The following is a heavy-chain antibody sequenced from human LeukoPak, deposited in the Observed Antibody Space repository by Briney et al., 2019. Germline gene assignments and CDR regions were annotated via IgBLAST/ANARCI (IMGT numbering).Heavy chain of an antibody. CDR1: GFTFSSYA. V-gene: IGHV3-30-3*01. J-gene: IGHJ5*02. Sequence: PGGSLRLSCAASGFTFSSYAMHWVRQAPGKGLGWVAVISYDGSNKYYADSVKGRFTISRDNSKNTLYLQMNSLRAEDTAVYYCARDRVVVTTRGEFDPWGQGTLVTVSS. CDR2: ISYDGSNK. D-gene: IGHD2-21*02. CDR3: ARDRVVVTTRGEFDP.